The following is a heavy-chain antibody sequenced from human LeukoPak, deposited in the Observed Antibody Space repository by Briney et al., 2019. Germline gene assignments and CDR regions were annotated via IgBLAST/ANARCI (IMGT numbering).Heavy chain of an antibody. Sequence: ASVKVSCKASGYTFTSYAIHWVRQAPGQRLEWMGWINADNVNTKYSQEFQGRVTITRDTSTDTAYMELSSLRSEDTAVYYCATDLGYYGSGSYTIDYWGQGTLVTVSS. V-gene: IGHV1-3*03. J-gene: IGHJ4*02. CDR2: INADNVNT. D-gene: IGHD3-10*01. CDR3: ATDLGYYGSGSYTIDY. CDR1: GYTFTSYA.